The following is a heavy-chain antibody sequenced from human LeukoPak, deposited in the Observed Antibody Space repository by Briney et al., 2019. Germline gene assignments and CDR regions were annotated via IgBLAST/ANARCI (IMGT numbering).Heavy chain of an antibody. CDR1: GFTLSSYW. D-gene: IGHD6-19*01. Sequence: PGGSLRLSCAASGFTLSSYWMSWVRQAPGKGLEWVANIKQDGSEKYYVDSVKGRLTISRDNAKNSLYLQMNSLRAEDTAVYYCARDSDSSGWLTWYNWFDPWGQGTLVTVSS. J-gene: IGHJ5*02. CDR2: IKQDGSEK. CDR3: ARDSDSSGWLTWYNWFDP. V-gene: IGHV3-7*03.